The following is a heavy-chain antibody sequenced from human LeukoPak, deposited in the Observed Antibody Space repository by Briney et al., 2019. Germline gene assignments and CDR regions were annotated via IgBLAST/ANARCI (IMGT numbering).Heavy chain of an antibody. V-gene: IGHV4-39*01. CDR3: ARALFDYYYYYMDV. D-gene: IGHD3-3*01. Sequence: SETLSLTCTVSGGSIGSSSYYWGWIRQPPGKGLEWIGSIYYSGSTYYNPSLKSRVTISVDTSKNQFSLKLSSVTAADTAVYYCARALFDYYYYYMDVWGKGTTVTVSS. CDR1: GGSIGSSSYY. J-gene: IGHJ6*03. CDR2: IYYSGST.